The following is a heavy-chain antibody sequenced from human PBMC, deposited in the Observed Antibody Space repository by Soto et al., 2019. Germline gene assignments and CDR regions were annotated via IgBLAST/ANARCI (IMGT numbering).Heavy chain of an antibody. CDR2: INHSGST. J-gene: IGHJ4*02. V-gene: IGHV4-34*01. CDR1: GGSFSGYY. Sequence: SETLSLTCAVYGGSFSGYYWSWIRQPPGKGLEWIGEINHSGSTNYNPSLKSRVTISVDTSKNQFSLKLSSVTAADTAVYYCATMPKDYGDYPYYFDYWGQGTLVTVSS. D-gene: IGHD4-17*01. CDR3: ATMPKDYGDYPYYFDY.